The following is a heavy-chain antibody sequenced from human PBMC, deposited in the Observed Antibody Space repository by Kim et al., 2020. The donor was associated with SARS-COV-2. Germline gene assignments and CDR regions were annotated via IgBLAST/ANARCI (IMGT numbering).Heavy chain of an antibody. V-gene: IGHV3-15*01. CDR3: TTGRYFDWLPLDAFDI. CDR2: IKSKTDGGTT. J-gene: IGHJ3*02. Sequence: GGSLRLSCAASGFTFSNAWMSWVRQAPGKGLEWVGRIKSKTDGGTTDYAAPVKGRFTISRDDSKNTLYLQMNSLKTEDTAVYYCTTGRYFDWLPLDAFDIWGQGTMVTVSS. D-gene: IGHD3-9*01. CDR1: GFTFSNAW.